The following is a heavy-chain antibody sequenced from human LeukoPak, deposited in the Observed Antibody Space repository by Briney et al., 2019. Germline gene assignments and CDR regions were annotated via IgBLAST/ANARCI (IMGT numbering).Heavy chain of an antibody. J-gene: IGHJ4*02. D-gene: IGHD6-19*01. Sequence: GGSLRLSCAASGFTFSSYSMNWVRQAPGKGLEWVPAISGSGGSTYYADSVKGRFTISRDNSKNTLYLQMNSLRAEDTAVYYCAKDESAVAGIFDYWGQGTLVTVSS. CDR3: AKDESAVAGIFDY. CDR2: ISGSGGST. V-gene: IGHV3-23*01. CDR1: GFTFSSYS.